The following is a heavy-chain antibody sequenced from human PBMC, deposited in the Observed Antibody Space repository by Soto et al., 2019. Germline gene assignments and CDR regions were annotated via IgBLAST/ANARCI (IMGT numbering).Heavy chain of an antibody. Sequence: PGGSLRLSCAASGFTFSSYAMSWVRQAPGKGLECVSAISGSGGSTYYADSVKGRFTISRDNSKNTLYLQMNSLRAEDTAVYYCAKCSTPVLAAHDFDIWGQGTMVPVSS. CDR3: AKCSTPVLAAHDFDI. J-gene: IGHJ3*02. CDR1: GFTFSSYA. CDR2: ISGSGGST. D-gene: IGHD3-3*02. V-gene: IGHV3-23*01.